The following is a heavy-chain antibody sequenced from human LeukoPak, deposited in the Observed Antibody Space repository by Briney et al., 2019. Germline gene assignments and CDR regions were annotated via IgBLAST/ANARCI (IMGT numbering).Heavy chain of an antibody. CDR1: GFTVSSNY. CDR3: ASLADDYGAPGWFDY. CDR2: IYSGGST. V-gene: IGHV3-53*01. D-gene: IGHD4-17*01. J-gene: IGHJ4*02. Sequence: GGSLRLSCAASGFTVSSNYMSWVRQAPGKGLEWVSVIYSGGSTYYADSVKGRFTISRDNSKNTLYLQMNSLRAEDTAVYYCASLADDYGAPGWFDYWGQGTLVTVSS.